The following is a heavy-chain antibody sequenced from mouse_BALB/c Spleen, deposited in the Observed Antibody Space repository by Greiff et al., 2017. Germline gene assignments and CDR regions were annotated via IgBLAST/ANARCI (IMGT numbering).Heavy chain of an antibody. CDR1: GYSITSDYA. CDR3: ARKLLFDY. V-gene: IGHV3-2*02. CDR2: ISYSGST. Sequence: EVMLVESGPGLVKPSQSLSLTCTVTGYSITSDYAWNWIRQFPGNKLEWMGYISYSGSTSYNPSLKSRISITRDTSKNQFFLQLNSVTTEDTATYYCARKLLFDYWGQGTTLTVSS. J-gene: IGHJ2*01. D-gene: IGHD1-3*01.